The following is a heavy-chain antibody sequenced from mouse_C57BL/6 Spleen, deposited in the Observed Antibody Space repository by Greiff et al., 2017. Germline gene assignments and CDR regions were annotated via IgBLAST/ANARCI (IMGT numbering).Heavy chain of an antibody. D-gene: IGHD2-4*01. V-gene: IGHV1-64*01. CDR3: ARGVYYDYDRYAMDC. Sequence: QVQLQQPGAELVKPGASVKLSCKASGYTFTSYWMHWVKQRPGQGLEWIGMIHPNSGSTNYNEKFKSKATLTVDKSSSTAYMQLSSLTSEDSAVYYCARGVYYDYDRYAMDCWGQGTSVTVSS. CDR1: GYTFTSYW. CDR2: IHPNSGST. J-gene: IGHJ4*01.